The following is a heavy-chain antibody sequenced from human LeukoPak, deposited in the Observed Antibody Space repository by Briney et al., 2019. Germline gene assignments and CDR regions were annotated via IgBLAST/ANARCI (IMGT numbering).Heavy chain of an antibody. CDR1: GGSISSYY. CDR3: ARGLGNYGY. V-gene: IGHV4-4*07. J-gene: IGHJ4*02. Sequence: PSETLSLTCTVSGGSISSYYWSWTRQPAGKGLKWIGRIYTSGSTNYNPSLKSRVTISVDKSKNQFSLKLSSVTAADSAVYYCARGLGNYGYWGQGTLVTVSS. D-gene: IGHD5-12*01. CDR2: IYTSGST.